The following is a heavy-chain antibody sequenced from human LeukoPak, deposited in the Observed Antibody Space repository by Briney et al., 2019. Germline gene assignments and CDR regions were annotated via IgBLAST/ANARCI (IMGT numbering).Heavy chain of an antibody. CDR1: GFTFSTYW. CDR3: ARDYYYGMDV. J-gene: IGHJ6*02. CDR2: INPDGITT. V-gene: IGHV3-74*01. Sequence: PGGSLRLSCAASGFTFSTYWMHSVRQAPGKGLEWVSRINPDGITTTCADSVKGRFTISRDNAKNTLFLQMNSLRAEDTAVYYCARDYYYGMDVWGQGTTITVSS.